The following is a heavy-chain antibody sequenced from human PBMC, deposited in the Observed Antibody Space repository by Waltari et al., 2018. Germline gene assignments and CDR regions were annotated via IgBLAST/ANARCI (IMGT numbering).Heavy chain of an antibody. D-gene: IGHD6-13*01. CDR1: GYTFTGQY. V-gene: IGHV1-2*02. J-gene: IGHJ3*01. CDR2: IDPKTGNT. CDR3: ATWYDTDAFDL. Sequence: QVQLVQSGAEVKKPGASVKVSCKASGYTFTGQYVYWVRQAYGQGLEWMGWIDPKTGNTKTSPDLRGRVTMTRETSTTTAYMELTRLTSDDTAVYYCATWYDTDAFDLWGQGTRVVVSS.